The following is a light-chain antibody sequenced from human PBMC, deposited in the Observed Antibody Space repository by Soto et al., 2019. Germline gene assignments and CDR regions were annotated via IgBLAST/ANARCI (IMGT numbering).Light chain of an antibody. Sequence: QSALTQPASVSGSPGQSITISCTGTSNDVGGYNHVSWYQQHPGKAPKLIIYEVSYRPSVVSNRFSGSKSGKTASLTISGLQAEDEADYYCNSYRSSDSVVFGGGTKLTVL. CDR2: EVS. CDR1: SNDVGGYNH. J-gene: IGLJ2*01. CDR3: NSYRSSDSVV. V-gene: IGLV2-14*01.